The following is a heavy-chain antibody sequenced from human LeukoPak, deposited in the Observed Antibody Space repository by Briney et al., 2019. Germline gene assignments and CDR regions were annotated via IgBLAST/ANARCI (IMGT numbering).Heavy chain of an antibody. CDR3: ARDRTGYSGYEGDPFDI. V-gene: IGHV4-4*07. CDR2: IYISGST. Sequence: PSETLSLTCTVSGGSISSHYWSWIRQPAEKGLEWIGRIYISGSTNYNPSLKSRVTMSIDMSKNQFSLNLTSVTAADTAVYYCARDRTGYSGYEGDPFDIWGQGTMVTVSS. D-gene: IGHD5-12*01. J-gene: IGHJ3*02. CDR1: GGSISSHY.